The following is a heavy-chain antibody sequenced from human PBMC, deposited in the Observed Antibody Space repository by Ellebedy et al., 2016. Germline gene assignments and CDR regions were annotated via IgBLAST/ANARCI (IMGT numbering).Heavy chain of an antibody. Sequence: GSLRLSCTVSGGSISNYYCTWIRQPPGKGLEWFGYISYSGSTNYNPSLKSRVTISIDTSKNQFSLKLSSVTAADTAVYYCARVSRSDAYWGQGTLVTVSS. D-gene: IGHD3-3*01. CDR3: ARVSRSDAY. CDR2: ISYSGST. CDR1: GGSISNYY. J-gene: IGHJ4*02. V-gene: IGHV4-59*08.